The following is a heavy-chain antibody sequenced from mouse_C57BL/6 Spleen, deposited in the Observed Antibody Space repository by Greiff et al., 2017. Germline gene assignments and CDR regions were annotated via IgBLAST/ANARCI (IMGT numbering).Heavy chain of an antibody. J-gene: IGHJ4*01. V-gene: IGHV5-9-1*02. Sequence: EVKLVESGEGLVKPGWSLKLSCAASGFTFSSYAMSWVRQTPEKRLEWVAYISSGGDYIYYADTVKGRFTISRDNARNTLYLQMSSLKSEDTAMYYCTRDRGYDYDNAMDYWGQGTSVTVSS. CDR1: GFTFSSYA. D-gene: IGHD2-4*01. CDR2: ISSGGDYI. CDR3: TRDRGYDYDNAMDY.